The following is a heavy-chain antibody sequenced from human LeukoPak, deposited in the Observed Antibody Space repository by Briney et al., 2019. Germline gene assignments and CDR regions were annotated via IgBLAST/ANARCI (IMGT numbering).Heavy chain of an antibody. D-gene: IGHD3-22*01. Sequence: GGSLRLSCAASGFTFSGSAMHWVRQASGKGLGWVGRIRTKSNNYATTYGASVKGRFTISRDDSKNTAYLQMNSLKTEDTAVYYCANYDNSGNYYVNYWGQGTLVTASS. CDR2: IRTKSNNYAT. V-gene: IGHV3-73*01. CDR3: ANYDNSGNYYVNY. J-gene: IGHJ4*02. CDR1: GFTFSGSA.